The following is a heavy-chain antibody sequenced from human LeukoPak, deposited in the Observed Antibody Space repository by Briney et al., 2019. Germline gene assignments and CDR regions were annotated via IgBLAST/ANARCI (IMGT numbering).Heavy chain of an antibody. Sequence: GGSLRLSCAASGFTVSSNYMSWVRQAPGKGPEWVSVIYSGGSTYYADSVKGRFTISRDNSKNTLYLQMNSLRAEDTAVYYCARDLAAARRTDFWGQGTLVTVSS. J-gene: IGHJ4*02. CDR3: ARDLAAARRTDF. CDR1: GFTVSSNY. D-gene: IGHD6-13*01. V-gene: IGHV3-53*01. CDR2: IYSGGST.